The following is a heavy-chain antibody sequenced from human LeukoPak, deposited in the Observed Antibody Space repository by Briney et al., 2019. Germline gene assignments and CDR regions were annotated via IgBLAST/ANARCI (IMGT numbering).Heavy chain of an antibody. D-gene: IGHD3-22*01. CDR1: GFTFSTSA. CDR3: ARGPYYYDSSGYLDYAGGFDY. J-gene: IGHJ4*02. CDR2: INPSGGST. Sequence: ASVKVSCKTSGFTFSTSAVRWVRQAPGQGLEWMGIINPSGGSTSYAQKFQGRVTMTRDTSTSTAYMELRSLRSDDTAVYYCARGPYYYDSSGYLDYAGGFDYWGQGTLVTVSS. V-gene: IGHV1-46*01.